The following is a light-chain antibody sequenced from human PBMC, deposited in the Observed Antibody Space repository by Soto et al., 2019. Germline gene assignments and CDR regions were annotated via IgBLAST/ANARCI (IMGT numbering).Light chain of an antibody. J-gene: IGKJ4*01. V-gene: IGKV3-11*01. CDR2: DAS. CDR3: QQRNNWPPVT. Sequence: EIVLTQSPATLSLSPGERATLSCRASQSVSRHLAWYQQKPDQAPRLLIYDASNRATGIPARFSGSGSGTDFTLTISSLEPEDFAVYYCQQRNNWPPVTFGGVTKVEIK. CDR1: QSVSRH.